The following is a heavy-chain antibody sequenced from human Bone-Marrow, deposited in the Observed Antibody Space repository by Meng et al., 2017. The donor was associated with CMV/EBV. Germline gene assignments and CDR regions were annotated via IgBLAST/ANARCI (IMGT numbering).Heavy chain of an antibody. CDR3: ARAGISYSSSSGYHY. CDR2: ISAYTGNT. D-gene: IGHD6-6*01. V-gene: IGHV1-18*01. J-gene: IGHJ4*02. CDR1: GYTFTNYG. Sequence: ASVKVSCKASGYTFTNYGITWVRQAPGQGLEWMGWISAYTGNTNYAQKLQGRVTMTTDTSTSTVHMELRSLRSDDTAVYYCARAGISYSSSSGYHYWGQGTLVTVSS.